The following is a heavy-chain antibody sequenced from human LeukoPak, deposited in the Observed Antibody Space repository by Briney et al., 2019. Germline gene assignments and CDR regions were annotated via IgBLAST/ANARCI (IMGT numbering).Heavy chain of an antibody. V-gene: IGHV3-23*01. J-gene: IGHJ4*02. CDR3: AKAYNWNPDY. D-gene: IGHD1-20*01. CDR1: GFTFSSYA. Sequence: GGSLRLSCAASGFTFSSYAMSWFRQAPGKGLEWVSFISDSGDSTYYADSVKGRFTISRDNSKNTLYLQMNSLRAEDTAVYYCAKAYNWNPDYWGQGTLVTVSS. CDR2: ISDSGDST.